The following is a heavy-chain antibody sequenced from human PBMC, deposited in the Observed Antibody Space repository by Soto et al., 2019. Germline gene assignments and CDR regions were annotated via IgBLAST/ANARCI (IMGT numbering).Heavy chain of an antibody. D-gene: IGHD4-17*01. J-gene: IGHJ6*02. CDR1: GGSISSYY. Sequence: LSLTCTVSGGSISSYYWSWIRQPPGKGLEWIGYIYYSGSTNYNPSLKSRVTISVDTSKNQFSLKLSSVTAADTAVYYCARAPRLKTTVTKPRYYYYGMDVWGQGTTVTVSS. CDR2: IYYSGST. V-gene: IGHV4-59*01. CDR3: ARAPRLKTTVTKPRYYYYGMDV.